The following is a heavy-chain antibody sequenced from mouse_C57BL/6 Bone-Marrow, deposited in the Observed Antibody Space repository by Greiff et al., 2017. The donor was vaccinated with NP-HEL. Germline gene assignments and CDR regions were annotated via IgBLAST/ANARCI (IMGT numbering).Heavy chain of an antibody. J-gene: IGHJ4*01. CDR3: ASNYGSSYLYAMDY. CDR2: INPSTGGT. V-gene: IGHV1-42*01. CDR1: GYSFTGYY. D-gene: IGHD1-1*01. Sequence: EVQLQESGPELVKPGASVKISCKASGYSFTGYYMNWVKQSPEKSLEWIGEINPSTGGTTYNQKFKAKATLTVDKSSSTAYMQLKSLTSEDSAVYYCASNYGSSYLYAMDYWGQGTSVTVSS.